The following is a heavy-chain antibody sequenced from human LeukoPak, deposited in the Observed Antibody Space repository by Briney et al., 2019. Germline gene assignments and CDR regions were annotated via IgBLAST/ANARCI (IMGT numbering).Heavy chain of an antibody. J-gene: IGHJ4*02. V-gene: IGHV3-20*04. CDR1: GFTFDDYA. CDR3: ARVDSDCSGGSCYSGLFDY. CDR2: INSKGGSI. Sequence: GGSLRLSCAASGFTFDDYAMGWVRQAPGRGLEWVSGINSKGGSIGYADSVKGRFTISRDNAKNSLYLQMNSLRAEDTALYYCARVDSDCSGGSCYSGLFDYWGQGTLVTVSS. D-gene: IGHD2-15*01.